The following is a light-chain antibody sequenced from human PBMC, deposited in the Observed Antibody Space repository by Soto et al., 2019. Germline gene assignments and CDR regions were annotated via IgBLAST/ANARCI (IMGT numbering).Light chain of an antibody. V-gene: IGKV1-5*01. Sequence: DIQMTQSPSTLSASVGDRVTITCRASQSISTWLAWYQQKPGKAPKVLIYGASSLESGVPSRFSGSGSGTEFTLTISSLQPDDFATYYCQLYKNYLTFGPGTKVDIK. CDR3: QLYKNYLT. CDR1: QSISTW. CDR2: GAS. J-gene: IGKJ3*01.